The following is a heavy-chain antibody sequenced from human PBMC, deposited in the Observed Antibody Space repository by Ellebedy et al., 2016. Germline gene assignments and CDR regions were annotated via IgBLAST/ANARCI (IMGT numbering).Heavy chain of an antibody. CDR2: IYWNDDK. Sequence: SGPTLVKPTQTLTLTCTFPGFSLSTSGVTVGWVRQPPGEALEWHAFIYWNDDKRYSPSLKNRLTITKDTSKNQVVLTMTNVDPVDTATYYCVHRTTVTSVDYWGQGSLVTVSS. V-gene: IGHV2-5*01. J-gene: IGHJ4*02. D-gene: IGHD4-11*01. CDR3: VHRTTVTSVDY. CDR1: GFSLSTSGVT.